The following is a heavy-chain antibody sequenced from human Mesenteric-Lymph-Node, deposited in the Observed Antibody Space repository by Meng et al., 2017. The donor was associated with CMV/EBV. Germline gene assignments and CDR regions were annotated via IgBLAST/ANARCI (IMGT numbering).Heavy chain of an antibody. CDR2: MNPNSGNT. Sequence: ASVKVSCKASGYTFTSYDINWVRQATGQGLEWMGWMNPNSGNTGYAQKFQGRVTITRNTSISTAYMELSSLTSADTAVYYCAKGDSTTCYCDYWGQGTLVTVSS. J-gene: IGHJ4*02. CDR1: GYTFTSYD. CDR3: AKGDSTTCYCDY. D-gene: IGHD2-2*01. V-gene: IGHV1-8*03.